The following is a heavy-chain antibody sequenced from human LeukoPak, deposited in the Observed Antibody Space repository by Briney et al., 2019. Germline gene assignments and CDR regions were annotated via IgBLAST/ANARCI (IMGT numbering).Heavy chain of an antibody. CDR3: ARGTTALMDV. J-gene: IGHJ6*03. V-gene: IGHV3-30*02. CDR1: GFTFSSYG. CDR2: IRYDGSNK. Sequence: PGGSLRLSCAASGFTFSSYGMHWVRQAPGKGLGWVAFIRYDGSNKYYADSVKGRFTISRDNSKNTLYLQMNSLRAEDTAVYYCARGTTALMDVWGKGTTVTVSS. D-gene: IGHD2-21*02.